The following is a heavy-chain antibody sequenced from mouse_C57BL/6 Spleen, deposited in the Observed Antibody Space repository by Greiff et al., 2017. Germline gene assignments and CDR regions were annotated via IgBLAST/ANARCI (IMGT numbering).Heavy chain of an antibody. Sequence: QVQLKQPGAELVKPGASVKLSCKASGYTFTSYWMQWVKQRPGQGLEWIGEIDPSDSYTNYNQKFKGKATLTVDTSSSTAYMQLSSLTSEDSAVYYCARGVGYGSSYWYFDVWGTGTTVTVSS. CDR1: GYTFTSYW. CDR2: IDPSDSYT. J-gene: IGHJ1*03. CDR3: ARGVGYGSSYWYFDV. D-gene: IGHD1-1*01. V-gene: IGHV1-50*01.